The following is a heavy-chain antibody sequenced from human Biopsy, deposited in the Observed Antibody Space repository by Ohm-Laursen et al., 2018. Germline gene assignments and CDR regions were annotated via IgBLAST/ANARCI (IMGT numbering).Heavy chain of an antibody. CDR1: GGSTSSSY. V-gene: IGHV4-59*08. J-gene: IGHJ4*02. CDR3: ARGQALKPFDY. Sequence: PGTLSLTCTVSGGSTSSSYWSWVRQPPGKGLEWIGYISYSGIASYNASLKSRLTISIDTSKNQFSLKLSSVTAADTAGYYCARGQALKPFDYWGQGTLVTVSS. CDR2: ISYSGIA.